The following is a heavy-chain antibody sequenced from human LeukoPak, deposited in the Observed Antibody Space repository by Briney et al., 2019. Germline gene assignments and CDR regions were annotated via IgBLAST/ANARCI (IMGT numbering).Heavy chain of an antibody. Sequence: GGSLRLSCAASGFTFSSYWMSWVRQAPGKGLEWVANIKKDGSEKYYVDSVKGRFTISRDDAKNSVYLQMNSLRAEDTAVYYCARDIVAAYFDYWGQGTLVTVSS. CDR3: ARDIVAAYFDY. J-gene: IGHJ4*02. CDR2: IKKDGSEK. V-gene: IGHV3-7*01. CDR1: GFTFSSYW. D-gene: IGHD5-12*01.